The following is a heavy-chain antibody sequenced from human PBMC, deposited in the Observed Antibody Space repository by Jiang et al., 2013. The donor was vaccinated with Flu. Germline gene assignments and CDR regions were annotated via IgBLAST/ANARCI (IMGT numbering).Heavy chain of an antibody. Sequence: QLLESGGGVVQPGRSLRLSCAASGFTFSSYAMHWVRQAPGKGLEWVAVISYDGSYKYYADSVKGRFTISRDNSKNTLYLQMNSLRAEDTAVYYCAKVMTTAAFDAFDIWGQGTMVTVSS. J-gene: IGHJ3*02. CDR2: ISYDGSYK. CDR1: GFTFSSYA. V-gene: IGHV3-30*18. CDR3: AKVMTTAAFDAFDI. D-gene: IGHD4-11*01.